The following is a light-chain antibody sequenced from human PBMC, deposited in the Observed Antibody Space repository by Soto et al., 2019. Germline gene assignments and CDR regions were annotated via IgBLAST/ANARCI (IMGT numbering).Light chain of an antibody. CDR3: QHYVERSPIT. V-gene: IGKV3-20*01. Sequence: EIVMTQSPATLSVSPGERATLSCRASQSVSSNLAWYQQKPGQAPRLLISGASSRATGIPDRFSGSGSGTDFPLTISRLAPEDFALYYCQHYVERSPITFGQGTRLEIK. J-gene: IGKJ5*01. CDR1: QSVSSN. CDR2: GAS.